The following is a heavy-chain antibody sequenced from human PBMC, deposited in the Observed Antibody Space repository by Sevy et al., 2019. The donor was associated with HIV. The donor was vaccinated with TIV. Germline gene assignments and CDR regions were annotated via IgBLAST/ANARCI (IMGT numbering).Heavy chain of an antibody. D-gene: IGHD4-17*01. CDR2: INHSGST. V-gene: IGHV4-34*01. CDR1: GGSFSGYY. J-gene: IGHJ3*02. CDR3: ASIMAATTWRREHDAFDI. Sequence: SETLSLTCAVYGGSFSGYYWSWIRQPPGKGLEWIGEINHSGSTNYNPSLKSRVTISVDTSKNQFSLKLSSVTAADTAVYYCASIMAATTWRREHDAFDIWGQGTMVTVSS.